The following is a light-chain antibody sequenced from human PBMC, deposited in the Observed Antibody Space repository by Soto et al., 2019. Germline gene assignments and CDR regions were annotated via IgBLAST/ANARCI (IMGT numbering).Light chain of an antibody. CDR1: QRFSNS. Sequence: EIVLTQSPASLSLSPGERGTLSWRASQRFSNSLAWYQQKRGQAPRLLIYDASNRATGVPARFSGSGSGTDFTLTISSLEPEDFVVYYCQQRSNWPLTFGGGTKVEMK. CDR3: QQRSNWPLT. V-gene: IGKV3-11*01. CDR2: DAS. J-gene: IGKJ4*01.